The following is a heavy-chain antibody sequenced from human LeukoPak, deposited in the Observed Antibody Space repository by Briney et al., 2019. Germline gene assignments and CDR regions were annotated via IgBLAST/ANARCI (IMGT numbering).Heavy chain of an antibody. CDR2: IYPGDSET. CDR1: GYSFTTYW. V-gene: IGHV5-51*01. Sequence: GASLKISCKGSGYSFTTYWIGWVRQMPGKGLEWMGIIYPGDSETRYGPSFEGQVTISADKSISTAYLQWSSLKASDTAMYYCARGESEWLFHDYWGQGTLVTVSS. J-gene: IGHJ4*02. D-gene: IGHD3-3*01. CDR3: ARGESEWLFHDY.